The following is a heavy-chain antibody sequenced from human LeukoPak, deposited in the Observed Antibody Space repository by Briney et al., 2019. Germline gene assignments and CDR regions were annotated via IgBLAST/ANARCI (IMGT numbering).Heavy chain of an antibody. CDR2: ISSSSSTI. J-gene: IGHJ4*02. D-gene: IGHD3-3*01. V-gene: IGHV3-48*02. Sequence: PGGSLRLSCAASGFTFGSYSMNWVRQAPGKGLEWVSYISSSSSTIYYADSVKGRFTISRDNAKNSLYLQMNSLRDEDTAVYYCARARITIFGVVIKLFDYWGQGTLVTVSS. CDR3: ARARITIFGVVIKLFDY. CDR1: GFTFGSYS.